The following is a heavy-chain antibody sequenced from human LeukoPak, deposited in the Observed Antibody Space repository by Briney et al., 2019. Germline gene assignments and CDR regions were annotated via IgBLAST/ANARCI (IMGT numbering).Heavy chain of an antibody. V-gene: IGHV1-24*01. D-gene: IGHD1-26*01. CDR2: FDPEDGET. Sequence: ASVKVSCKVSGYTLTELSMHWVRQAPGKGLEWMGGFDPEDGETIYAQKFQGRVTMTEDTSTDTAYMELSSLRPEDTAVYYCATGIPLSSGSYHDFDYWGQGTLVTVSS. CDR1: GYTLTELS. CDR3: ATGIPLSSGSYHDFDY. J-gene: IGHJ4*02.